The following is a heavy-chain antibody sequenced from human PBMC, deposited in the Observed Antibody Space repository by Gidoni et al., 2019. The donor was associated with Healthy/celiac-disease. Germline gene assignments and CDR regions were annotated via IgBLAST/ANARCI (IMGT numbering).Heavy chain of an antibody. V-gene: IGHV4-59*01. CDR3: ARVQRGGSGWVYGMDV. CDR1: GVSISSYY. J-gene: IGHJ6*02. D-gene: IGHD3-10*01. Sequence: QVQLQDSGPGLVKPSETLSLTFTVSGVSISSYYWSWIRPPPGKGLEWIGYIYSSGSTNYNTSLKSRVTISVDTSKNQFSLKLSSVTAADTAVYYCARVQRGGSGWVYGMDVWGQGTTVTVSS. CDR2: IYSSGST.